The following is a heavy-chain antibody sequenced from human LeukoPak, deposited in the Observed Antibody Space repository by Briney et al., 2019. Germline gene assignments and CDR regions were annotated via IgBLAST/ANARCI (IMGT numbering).Heavy chain of an antibody. CDR2: ISSSSSYI. J-gene: IGHJ4*02. Sequence: PGGSLRISCAASGFTFSSYSMNWVRQAPGKGLEWVSSISSSSSYIYYADSVKGRFTISRDNAKNSLYLQMNSLRAEDTAVYYCARDITMIVVVTSYFDYWGQGTLVTVSS. V-gene: IGHV3-21*01. D-gene: IGHD3-22*01. CDR3: ARDITMIVVVTSYFDY. CDR1: GFTFSSYS.